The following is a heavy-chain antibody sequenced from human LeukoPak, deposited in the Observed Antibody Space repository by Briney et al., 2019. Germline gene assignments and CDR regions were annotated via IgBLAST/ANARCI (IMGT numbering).Heavy chain of an antibody. CDR1: GYTFTGYY. Sequence: ASVKVSCKASGYTFTGYYMHWVRRAPGKGLEWVGWINPNSGGTNYAQKFQGRVTMTRDTSISTAYMELSRLRSDDTAVYYCARRAIGAVAGAFDYWGQGTLVTVSS. J-gene: IGHJ4*02. V-gene: IGHV1-2*02. CDR3: ARRAIGAVAGAFDY. CDR2: INPNSGGT. D-gene: IGHD6-19*01.